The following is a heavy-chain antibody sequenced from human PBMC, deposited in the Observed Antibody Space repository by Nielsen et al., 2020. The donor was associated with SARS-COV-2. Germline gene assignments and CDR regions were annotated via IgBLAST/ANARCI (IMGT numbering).Heavy chain of an antibody. J-gene: IGHJ3*01. CDR2: IWYDGSNK. D-gene: IGHD3-16*01. V-gene: IGHV3-33*01. CDR3: ARASGRRGTAFGV. CDR1: GFTFSSYG. Sequence: GESLKISCAASGFTFSSYGMHWVRQAPGKGLEWVAVIWYDGSNKYYADSVKGRFTISRDNSKNTLYLQMNSLRAEDTAVYYCARASGRRGTAFGVWGQGTMVTVSS.